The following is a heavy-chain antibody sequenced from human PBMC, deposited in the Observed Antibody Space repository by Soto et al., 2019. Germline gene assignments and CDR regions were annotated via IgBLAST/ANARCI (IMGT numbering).Heavy chain of an antibody. V-gene: IGHV1-2*02. D-gene: IGHD2-21*01. CDR3: AXPRELSYSYFYFFTLDV. CDR1: GYTFTGYY. J-gene: IGHJ6*02. Sequence: ASVKVSCKASGYTFTGYYVHWVRQAPGHGLEWLGWIHLNSGGTNYAQSFRGRVTMTRDMSVSTVYMEMTGLSSDDTAVYYCAXPRELSYSYFYFFTLDVWGQGTTVTVSS. CDR2: IHLNSGGT.